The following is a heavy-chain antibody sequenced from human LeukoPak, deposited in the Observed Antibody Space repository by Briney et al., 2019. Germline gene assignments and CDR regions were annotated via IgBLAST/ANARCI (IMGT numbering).Heavy chain of an antibody. V-gene: IGHV4-34*01. D-gene: IGHD1-14*01. J-gene: IGHJ4*02. Sequence: SETLSLTCAVYGGSFSGYYWSWIRKPPGKGLEWIGEINHSGSTNYNPSLKSRVTISVDTSKNQFSLKLSSVTAADTAVYYCASNRIFDYWGQGTLVTVSS. CDR3: ASNRIFDY. CDR2: INHSGST. CDR1: GGSFSGYY.